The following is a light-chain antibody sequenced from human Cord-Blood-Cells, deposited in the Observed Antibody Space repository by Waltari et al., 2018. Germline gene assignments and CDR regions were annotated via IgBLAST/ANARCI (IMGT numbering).Light chain of an antibody. V-gene: IGKV3-15*01. J-gene: IGKJ3*01. CDR3: QQYNNLPPEFT. CDR2: GAS. CDR1: QRVSST. Sequence: EIVMTQFPATLSVSPGEGATLSCRASQRVSSTLAWYQQKPGQAPRLLIYGASTRATGIPTIVSGSGSGTEFTLTISSLQSEYFAVYYCQQYNNLPPEFTFGPGTKVDIK.